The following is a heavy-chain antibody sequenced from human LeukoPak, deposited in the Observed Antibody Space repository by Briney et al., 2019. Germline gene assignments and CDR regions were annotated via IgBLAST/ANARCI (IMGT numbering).Heavy chain of an antibody. Sequence: PSETLCLTCAVYGGSFSGYYWSWIRQPPGKGLEWIGEINHSGSTNYNPSLKSRVTISVDTSKNQFSLKLSSVTAADTAVYYCARAPGAALDWGQGTLVTVSS. CDR1: GGSFSGYY. CDR3: ARAPGAALD. D-gene: IGHD2-15*01. CDR2: INHSGST. J-gene: IGHJ4*02. V-gene: IGHV4-34*01.